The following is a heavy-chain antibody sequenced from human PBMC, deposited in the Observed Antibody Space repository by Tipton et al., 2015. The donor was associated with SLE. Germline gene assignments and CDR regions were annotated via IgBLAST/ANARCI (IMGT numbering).Heavy chain of an antibody. CDR2: INHSGST. CDR1: SVSINSGGYF. CDR3: ARGGTTVATVYYFDY. D-gene: IGHD4-23*01. J-gene: IGHJ4*02. Sequence: TLSLTCSVSSVSINSGGYFWGWIRQPPGKGLEWIGEINHSGSTNYNPSPKSRVTISVDTSKNQFSLGLSSVTAADTAVYYCARGGTTVATVYYFDYWGQGTLVTVSS. V-gene: IGHV4-39*07.